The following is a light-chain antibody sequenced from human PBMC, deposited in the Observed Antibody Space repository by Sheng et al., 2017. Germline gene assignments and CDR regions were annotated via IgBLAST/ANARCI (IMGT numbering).Light chain of an antibody. V-gene: IGKV3-11*01. CDR2: DAS. J-gene: IGKJ4*02. Sequence: EIVLTQSPATLSLSPGERATLSCRASQSISSYLAWYQQKPGQAPRLLIYDASNRATGIPARFSAVVWDSFALTISSLEPEVFASLLCQRRITFGGRTEV. CDR1: QSISSY. CDR3: QRRIT.